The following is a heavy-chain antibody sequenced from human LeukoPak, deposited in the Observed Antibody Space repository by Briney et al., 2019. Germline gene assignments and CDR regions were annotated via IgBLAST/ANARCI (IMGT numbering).Heavy chain of an antibody. CDR1: GFTFDDYA. Sequence: GRSLRLSCAASGFTFDDYAMHWVRQAPGKGLEWVSGISWNSFSIGYADSVKGRFTISRDNAKNSLYLQMNTLRDEDTAVYYCARDLILADSSGSSAHDYWGQGTLVTVSS. CDR2: ISWNSFSI. V-gene: IGHV3-9*01. D-gene: IGHD2-15*01. J-gene: IGHJ4*02. CDR3: ARDLILADSSGSSAHDY.